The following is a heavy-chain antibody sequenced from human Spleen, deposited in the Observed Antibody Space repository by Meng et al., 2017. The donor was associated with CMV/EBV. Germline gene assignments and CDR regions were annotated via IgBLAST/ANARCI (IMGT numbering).Heavy chain of an antibody. V-gene: IGHV5-51*01. CDR2: IFPGDSDT. CDR3: ARQGTNYVRGRNWFDP. Sequence: GGSLRLSCKASGYNFNNSWIGWVRQMPGKGLEWMGIIFPGDSDTRYSPSFQGQVTISADKSISTAYLQWSSLKASDTAMYYCARQGTNYVRGRNWFDPWGQGTLVTVSS. CDR1: GYNFNNSW. J-gene: IGHJ5*02. D-gene: IGHD4/OR15-4a*01.